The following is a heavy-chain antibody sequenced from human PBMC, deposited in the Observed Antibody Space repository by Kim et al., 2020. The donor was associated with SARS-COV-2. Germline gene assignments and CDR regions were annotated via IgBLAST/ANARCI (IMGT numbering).Heavy chain of an antibody. CDR1: GYTFTSYG. Sequence: ASVKVSCKASGYTFTSYGISWVRQAPGQGLEWMGWISACNGNTDYSQRLQGRVTMTTDTSTSTAYMELRSLRSDDTAVYYCARFVRGVIPYYYYGMDVWGKGTTVTVSS. CDR3: ARFVRGVIPYYYYGMDV. D-gene: IGHD3-10*02. J-gene: IGHJ6*04. V-gene: IGHV1-18*04. CDR2: ISACNGNT.